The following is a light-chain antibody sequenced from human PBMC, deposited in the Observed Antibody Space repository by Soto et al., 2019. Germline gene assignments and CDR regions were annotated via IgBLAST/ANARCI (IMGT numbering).Light chain of an antibody. J-gene: IGKJ1*01. CDR3: RQYHSTPQT. Sequence: DIVMTQSPDSLAVSLGERATINCKSSQSLLYRYTNKNYLAWYQQKPGQPPKLLFYWASTRESGVPDRFSGSGSRTDYTLTISSLQAEDVAVYCCRQYHSTPQTFGQGTKVEIK. V-gene: IGKV4-1*01. CDR2: WAS. CDR1: QSLLYRYTNKNY.